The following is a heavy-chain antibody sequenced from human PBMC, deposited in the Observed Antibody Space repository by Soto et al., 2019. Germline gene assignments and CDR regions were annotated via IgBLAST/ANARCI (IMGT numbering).Heavy chain of an antibody. CDR2: IYYSGST. D-gene: IGHD3-3*01. V-gene: IGHV4-31*03. J-gene: IGHJ6*02. Sequence: SETLSLTCTVSGGSISSGGYYWSWIRQHPGKGLEWIGYIYYSGSTYYNPSLKSRVTISVDTSKNQFSLKLSSVTAADTAVYYCATHYDFWSGYSSLGDYYGMDVWGQGTTVTVSS. CDR1: GGSISSGGYY. CDR3: ATHYDFWSGYSSLGDYYGMDV.